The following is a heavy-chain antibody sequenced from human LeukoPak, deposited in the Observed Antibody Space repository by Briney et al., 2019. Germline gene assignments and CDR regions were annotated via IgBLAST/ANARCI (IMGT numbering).Heavy chain of an antibody. Sequence: GASVKVSCKASGYTFTGYYMHWVRQAPGQGLEWMGWINPNSGGTNYAQKFQGRVTMTRDTSISTAYMELSRLRSDDTAVYYCARDTEASEGGWDYYYMDVWGKGTTVTVSS. D-gene: IGHD2-15*01. CDR3: ARDTEASEGGWDYYYMDV. J-gene: IGHJ6*03. CDR2: INPNSGGT. V-gene: IGHV1-2*02. CDR1: GYTFTGYY.